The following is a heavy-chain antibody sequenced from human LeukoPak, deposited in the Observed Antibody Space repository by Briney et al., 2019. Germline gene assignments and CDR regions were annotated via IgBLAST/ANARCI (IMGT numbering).Heavy chain of an antibody. Sequence: SETLSLTCAVYSGSFTGYFWSWIRQPPGRGLEWIGEINHSGSTNYNPSLKSRVTISVDTSKNQFYLKLTSVTAADKAVYYCEIYRSYCTNNTCYRDWFDPWGQGTLVTVSS. CDR1: SGSFTGYF. V-gene: IGHV4-34*01. J-gene: IGHJ5*02. CDR2: INHSGST. CDR3: EIYRSYCTNNTCYRDWFDP. D-gene: IGHD2-8*01.